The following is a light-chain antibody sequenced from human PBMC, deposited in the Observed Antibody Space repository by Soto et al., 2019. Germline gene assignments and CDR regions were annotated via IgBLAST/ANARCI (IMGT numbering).Light chain of an antibody. V-gene: IGLV3-21*04. Sequence: SYELTQPPSVSVAPGKTAKITCWGNNIGSKSVHWYQQKPGQAPVLVIYHDSARPSGIPERFSGSNSGNTATLTISRVEAGDEADYYCHVWDSSRDHVVFGGGTKVTVL. CDR2: HDS. CDR3: HVWDSSRDHVV. CDR1: NIGSKS. J-gene: IGLJ2*01.